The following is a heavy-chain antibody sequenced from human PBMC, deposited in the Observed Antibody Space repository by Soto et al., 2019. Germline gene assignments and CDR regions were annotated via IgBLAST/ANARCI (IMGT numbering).Heavy chain of an antibody. CDR1: GFTVSSNY. CDR3: ARDVSGSYADY. J-gene: IGHJ4*02. Sequence: EVQLVETGGGLIQPGGSLRLSCAASGFTVSSNYMSWVRQAPGKGLEWVSVIYSGGSTYYADSVKGRFTISRDNAKNTLYLQMNSLRAEDTAVYYCARDVSGSYADYWGQGTLVTVSS. V-gene: IGHV3-53*02. CDR2: IYSGGST. D-gene: IGHD1-26*01.